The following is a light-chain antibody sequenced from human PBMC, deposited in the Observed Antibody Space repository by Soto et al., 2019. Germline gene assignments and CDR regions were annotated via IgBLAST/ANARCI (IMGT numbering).Light chain of an antibody. Sequence: QSALTQPASVSGSPGQSITISCSGTSSDVGGYKYVSWYQQHPGKAPQLMIYEVSNRPSGVSNRFSGSKSGNTASLTISGLQAEDEADYYCSSYTTSTTLCVFGTGTKLTVL. CDR1: SSDVGGYKY. CDR3: SSYTTSTTLCV. CDR2: EVS. J-gene: IGLJ1*01. V-gene: IGLV2-14*01.